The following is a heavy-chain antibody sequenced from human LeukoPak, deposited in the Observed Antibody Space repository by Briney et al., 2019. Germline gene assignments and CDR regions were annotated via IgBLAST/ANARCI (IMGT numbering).Heavy chain of an antibody. V-gene: IGHV3-9*01. CDR3: AKDTAPSLDSSGYFDY. J-gene: IGHJ4*02. Sequence: PGRSLRLSCAASGFTFDDYAMHWVRQAPGKGLEWVSGISWNSGSIGYADSVKGRFTISRDNAKNSLYLQMNSLRAEDTALYYCAKDTAPSLDSSGYFDYWGQGTLVTVSS. CDR1: GFTFDDYA. D-gene: IGHD6-19*01. CDR2: ISWNSGSI.